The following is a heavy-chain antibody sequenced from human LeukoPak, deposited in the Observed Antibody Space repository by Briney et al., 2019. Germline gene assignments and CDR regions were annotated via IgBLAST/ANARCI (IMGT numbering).Heavy chain of an antibody. J-gene: IGHJ4*02. V-gene: IGHV3-69-1*01. D-gene: IGHD2-15*01. CDR2: ISTTSDAM. Sequence: NTGGSLRLSCAASGFTFSDYAMNWVRQAPGKGLEWLSFISTTSDAMYYADSVKGRLTVSRDNAKNSLFLQMHSLRAEDTAIYYCAREIPGRIAADCWGQGTLVTVSS. CDR1: GFTFSDYA. CDR3: AREIPGRIAADC.